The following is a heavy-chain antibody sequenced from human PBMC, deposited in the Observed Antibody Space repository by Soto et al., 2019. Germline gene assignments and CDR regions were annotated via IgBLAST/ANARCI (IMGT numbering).Heavy chain of an antibody. Sequence: SEILSLTCAVSGGSISSGGYSWSWIRQPPGKGLEWIGYMYHSGSTYYNPSLKSRVTISIDTSKNQFSLKLSSVTAADTAVYYCASLSIGQLPTPLPPFLDPWGQGTLVTVSS. D-gene: IGHD2-2*01. CDR2: MYHSGST. CDR1: GGSISSGGYS. J-gene: IGHJ5*02. V-gene: IGHV4-30-2*01. CDR3: ASLSIGQLPTPLPPFLDP.